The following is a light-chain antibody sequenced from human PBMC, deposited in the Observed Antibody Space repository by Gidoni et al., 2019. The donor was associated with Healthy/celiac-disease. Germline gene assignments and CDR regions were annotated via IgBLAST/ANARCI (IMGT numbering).Light chain of an antibody. CDR2: DDS. V-gene: IGLV3-21*02. Sequence: SYVLTQPPSVSVAPGQTARISCGGDNIGSKTVNWYQQKPGQAPVLAVYDDSDRPSGIPERFSGSNSGSTATLTIIRAEAGDEADYYCQVWDNTNDHPSWVFGGGTKLTVL. CDR3: QVWDNTNDHPSWV. CDR1: NIGSKT. J-gene: IGLJ3*02.